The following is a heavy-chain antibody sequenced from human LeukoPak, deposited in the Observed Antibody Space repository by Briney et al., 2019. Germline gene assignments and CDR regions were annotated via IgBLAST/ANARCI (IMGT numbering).Heavy chain of an antibody. Sequence: SQTLSLTCAVSGGSISSGGYSWSWIRQPPGKGLEWIGYIYHSGSTYYNPSLKSRVTISVDRSKNQFSLKLSSVTAADTAVYYCARGSKYQLLFETAFDIWGQGTMVTVSS. V-gene: IGHV4-30-2*01. D-gene: IGHD2-2*01. J-gene: IGHJ3*02. CDR3: ARGSKYQLLFETAFDI. CDR2: IYHSGST. CDR1: GGSISSGGYS.